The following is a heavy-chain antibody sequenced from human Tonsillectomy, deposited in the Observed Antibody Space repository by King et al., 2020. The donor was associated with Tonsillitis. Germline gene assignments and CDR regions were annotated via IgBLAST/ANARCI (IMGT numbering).Heavy chain of an antibody. CDR1: GFTFSSYS. D-gene: IGHD6-19*01. V-gene: IGHV3-21*01. J-gene: IGHJ4*02. CDR2: ISSSSSYI. CDR3: ARDFSSGAWFDY. Sequence: VQLVESGGGLVKPGGSLRLSCAASGFTFSSYSMNWVRQAPGKGLEWVSSISSSSSYIYYADSVKGRFTISRDNAKHSLFLQMNSLRAEDTAVYYCARDFSSGAWFDYWGQGTLVTVSS.